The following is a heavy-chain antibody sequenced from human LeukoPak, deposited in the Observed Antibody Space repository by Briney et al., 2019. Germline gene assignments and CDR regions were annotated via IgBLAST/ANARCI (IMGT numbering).Heavy chain of an antibody. CDR1: RFPFIYYD. Sequence: GSLRLSCAVSRFPFIYYDMNWVRQAPGKGLEWVSNIASSGTTKYYADSVKGRFSISRDNAKSSLYLQMNSLRVEDTAVYYCTLLAVASDFDYWGQGALVTVSS. D-gene: IGHD6-19*01. CDR3: TLLAVASDFDY. J-gene: IGHJ4*02. V-gene: IGHV3-48*03. CDR2: IASSGTTK.